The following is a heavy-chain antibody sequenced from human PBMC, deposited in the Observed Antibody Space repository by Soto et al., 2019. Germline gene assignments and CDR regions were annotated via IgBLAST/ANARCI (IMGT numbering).Heavy chain of an antibody. D-gene: IGHD6-19*01. V-gene: IGHV3-30-3*01. J-gene: IGHJ4*02. CDR3: ARDGPVIAVAGTGDY. Sequence: ESGGGVVQPGRSLRLSCAASGFTFSSYAMHWVRQAPGKGLEWVAVISYDGSNKYYADSVKGRFTISRDNSKNTLYLQMNSLRAEDTAVYYRARDGPVIAVAGTGDYWGQGTLVTVSS. CDR1: GFTFSSYA. CDR2: ISYDGSNK.